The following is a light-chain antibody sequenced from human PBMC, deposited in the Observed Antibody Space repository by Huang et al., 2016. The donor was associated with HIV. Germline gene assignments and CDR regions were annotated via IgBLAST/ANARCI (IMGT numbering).Light chain of an antibody. CDR2: MAS. Sequence: DILLTQSPDSLAVSLGERATLTCRSSRSLLFASNSKNFLAWYQQKPGQSPKLLMYMASVRESGVPKRFTGSGSGTEFTLTIASQQAEDVAVYYCQQFYNMPYTFGRGTRLEI. CDR1: RSLLFASNSKNF. V-gene: IGKV4-1*01. CDR3: QQFYNMPYT. J-gene: IGKJ2*01.